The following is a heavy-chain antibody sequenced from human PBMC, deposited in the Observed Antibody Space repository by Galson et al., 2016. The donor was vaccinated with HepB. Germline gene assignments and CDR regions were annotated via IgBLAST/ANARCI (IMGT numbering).Heavy chain of an antibody. D-gene: IGHD4-17*01. CDR2: ITSKANNYAT. V-gene: IGHV3-73*01. CDR3: TKSTGPVYGAYGDY. J-gene: IGHJ4*02. Sequence: SLRLSCAASGFTFSGSTIHWVRQASGKGLEWVGRITSKANNYATSYTASVKGRFTISRDDAETTAYLQMNSLETEDTAVYYCTKSTGPVYGAYGDYRGRGTLVTVSS. CDR1: GFTFSGST.